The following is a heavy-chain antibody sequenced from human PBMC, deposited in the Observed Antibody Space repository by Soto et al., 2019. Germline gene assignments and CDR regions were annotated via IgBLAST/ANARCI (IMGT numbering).Heavy chain of an antibody. V-gene: IGHV1-69*08. CDR2: IIPILGET. J-gene: IGHJ6*02. Sequence: QVQVVRSGAEVKKPGSSVRVSCKASGTIFSSYTISWVRQAPGQGLEWMGRIIPILGETNSAQKFQGRVTLTADKSTNTAYMELNSLRLEDTALYYCARGLGGRMDDWGQGTTVTVSS. CDR1: GTIFSSYT. CDR3: ARGLGGRMDD. D-gene: IGHD3-16*01.